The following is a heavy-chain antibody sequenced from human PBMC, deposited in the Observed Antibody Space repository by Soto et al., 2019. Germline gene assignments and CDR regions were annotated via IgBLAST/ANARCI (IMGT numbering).Heavy chain of an antibody. D-gene: IGHD2-2*01. CDR3: ASGYCSSTSCPLDYYYYYYGMDV. Sequence: QVQLVESGGGVVQPGRSLRLSCAASGFTFSSYAMHWVRQAPGKGLEWVAVISYDGSNKYYADSVKGRFTISRDNSKNTLYLQMNSLRAEDTAVYYCASGYCSSTSCPLDYYYYYYGMDVWGQGTTVTVSS. CDR1: GFTFSSYA. J-gene: IGHJ6*02. V-gene: IGHV3-30-3*01. CDR2: ISYDGSNK.